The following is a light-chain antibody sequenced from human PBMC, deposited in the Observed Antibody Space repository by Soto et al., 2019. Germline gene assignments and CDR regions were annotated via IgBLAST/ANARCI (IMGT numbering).Light chain of an antibody. CDR2: AAS. Sequence: DIQMTQSPSSLSASVGDRVTITCRASQGISNYLAWYQQKPWKVPKLLIYAASTLQSGVQSRFSGSGSGTDFNLTISSLQPEDVATYYCQTYNSAPRTFGPGTKVDLK. CDR1: QGISNY. J-gene: IGKJ3*01. V-gene: IGKV1-27*01. CDR3: QTYNSAPRT.